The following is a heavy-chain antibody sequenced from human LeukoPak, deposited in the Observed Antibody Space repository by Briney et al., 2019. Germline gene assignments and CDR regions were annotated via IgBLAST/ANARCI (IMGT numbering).Heavy chain of an antibody. V-gene: IGHV1-2*02. Sequence: GASVKVSCKASGGTFSSYAISWVRQAPGQGLEWMGWINPNSGGTNYAQKFQGRVTMTSDTSISTAYMELSRLRSDDTAVYYCARDMNEDWNPMYNWFDPWGQGTLVTVSS. CDR3: ARDMNEDWNPMYNWFDP. D-gene: IGHD1-1*01. CDR2: INPNSGGT. CDR1: GGTFSSYA. J-gene: IGHJ5*02.